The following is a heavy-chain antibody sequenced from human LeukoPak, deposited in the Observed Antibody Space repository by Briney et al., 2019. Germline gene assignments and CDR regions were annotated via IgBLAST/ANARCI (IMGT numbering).Heavy chain of an antibody. CDR3: ARVDRIGSGSYM. CDR2: MNPNSGNT. V-gene: IGHV1-8*01. J-gene: IGHJ4*02. CDR1: GYTFTSYD. D-gene: IGHD3-10*01. Sequence: GASVKVSCKASGYTFTSYDINWVRQATGQGLEWMGWMNPNSGNTGYAQKFQGRVTMTRNTSISTAYMELSSLRSDDTAVYYCARVDRIGSGSYMWGQGTLVTVSS.